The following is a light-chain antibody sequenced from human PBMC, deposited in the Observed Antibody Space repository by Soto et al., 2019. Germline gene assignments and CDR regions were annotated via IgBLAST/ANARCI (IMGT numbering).Light chain of an antibody. CDR2: DAS. CDR1: ESISRA. CDR3: LQGIDWRT. Sequence: IGLTQSPVSLSLSPGDRATLSCRASESISRALAWYQQRPGQAPRLLIYDASNLPTGIPARFSGSGSGTDFTLTISRLEPDVVTGYYILQGIDWRTFGRGTKVEIK. J-gene: IGKJ1*01. V-gene: IGKV3-11*01.